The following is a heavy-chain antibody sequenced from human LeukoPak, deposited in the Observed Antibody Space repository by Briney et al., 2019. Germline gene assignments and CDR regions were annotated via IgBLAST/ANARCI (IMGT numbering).Heavy chain of an antibody. CDR2: ISTSDNT. J-gene: IGHJ4*02. CDR3: AKDLDSTGYFYGGDN. V-gene: IGHV3-23*01. Sequence: GGSLRLSCTASGFIFSNYAMNWVRQAPGKGLEWVSLISTSDNTHYAASVKGRFTISRDISKNTLYLQMNSQRAEDTAVYYCAKDLDSTGYFYGGDNWGQGTLVTVSS. CDR1: GFIFSNYA. D-gene: IGHD3-22*01.